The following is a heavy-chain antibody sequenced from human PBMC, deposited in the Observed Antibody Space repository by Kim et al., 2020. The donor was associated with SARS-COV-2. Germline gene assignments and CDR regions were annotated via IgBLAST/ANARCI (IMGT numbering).Heavy chain of an antibody. CDR1: GFTFGDYG. CDR2: INLNGGST. J-gene: IGHJ4*02. V-gene: IGHV3-20*04. D-gene: IGHD3-10*01. CDR3: ARVDGLLWFGELLF. Sequence: GGSLRLSCAASGFTFGDYGMSWVRQAPGKGLEWVSGINLNGGSTGYADSVKGRFTISRDNAKNSLYLQMNRLSAEDTALYYCARVDGLLWFGELLFWGQGTLVTVSS.